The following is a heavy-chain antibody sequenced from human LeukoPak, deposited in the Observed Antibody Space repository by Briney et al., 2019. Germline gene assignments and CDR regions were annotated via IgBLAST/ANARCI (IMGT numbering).Heavy chain of an antibody. CDR1: GYTLTELS. Sequence: ASVKVSCKVSGYTLTELSMHWVRQAPGKGLEWMGDFDPEDGETIYAQKFQGRVTMTEDTSTDTAYMELSSLRSEDTAVYYCATFGSRGYQLLSYYYYGMDVWGQGTTVTVSS. CDR3: ATFGSRGYQLLSYYYYGMDV. D-gene: IGHD2-2*01. V-gene: IGHV1-24*01. J-gene: IGHJ6*02. CDR2: FDPEDGET.